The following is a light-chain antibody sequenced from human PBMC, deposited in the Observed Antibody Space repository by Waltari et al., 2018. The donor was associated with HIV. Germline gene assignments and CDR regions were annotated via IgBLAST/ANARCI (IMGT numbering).Light chain of an antibody. CDR3: QQANSFPLT. CDR1: QGISSW. J-gene: IGKJ4*02. CDR2: AAS. Sequence: DLHTTQSPSSASSSLGDRLTITCRARQGISSWLAWYQQKPGEAPKLLIYAASSLQSGVPSTVSGSGSGTDFALTISSLEPEDFATYDCQQANSFPLTFGGGTKVEMK. V-gene: IGKV1-12*01.